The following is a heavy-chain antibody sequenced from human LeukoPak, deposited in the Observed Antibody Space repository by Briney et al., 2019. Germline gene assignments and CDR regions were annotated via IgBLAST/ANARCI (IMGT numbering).Heavy chain of an antibody. CDR1: GFTFSSYS. J-gene: IGHJ6*03. CDR3: ARSTMTASYYYMDV. D-gene: IGHD2-21*02. CDR2: ISSSSSYI. V-gene: IGHV3-21*01. Sequence: PGGFLRLSCAASGFTFSSYSMNLVRQAPGKGLEWVSSISSSSSYIYYADSVKGRFTISRDNAKNSVYLQMNSLRADDTAVYYCARSTMTASYYYMDVWGKGTTVTVSS.